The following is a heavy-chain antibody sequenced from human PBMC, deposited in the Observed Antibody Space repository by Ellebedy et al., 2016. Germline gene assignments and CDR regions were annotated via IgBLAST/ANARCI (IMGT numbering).Heavy chain of an antibody. J-gene: IGHJ4*02. CDR1: GDPINTYY. Sequence: SETLSLXCTVSGDPINTYYWSWIRQPPGKGLEWIAYIHYNGRTRYNPSHKSRVTISLDTSKNQFSLNLASVTAADTALYYCARHQLSGNSAFDYWGQGTLVTVSS. D-gene: IGHD3-10*01. V-gene: IGHV4-59*08. CDR2: IHYNGRT. CDR3: ARHQLSGNSAFDY.